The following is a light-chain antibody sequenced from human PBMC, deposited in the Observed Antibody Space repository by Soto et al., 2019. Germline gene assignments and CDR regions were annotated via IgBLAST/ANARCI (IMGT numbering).Light chain of an antibody. CDR2: DDR. CDR3: QAWHSSTDNYA. J-gene: IGLJ1*01. V-gene: IGLV3-21*02. Sequence: SYELTQPPSVSVAPGQTATITCGGDNIGAKSVHWYQQKPGQAPVLVVHDDRDRPSGIPDRFSGSNSGKTATLTISRVEAGDEADYYCQAWHSSTDNYAFGIGTKVTVL. CDR1: NIGAKS.